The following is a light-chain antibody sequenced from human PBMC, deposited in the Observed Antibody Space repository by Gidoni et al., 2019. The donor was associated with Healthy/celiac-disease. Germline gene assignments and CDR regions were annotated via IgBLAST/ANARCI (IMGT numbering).Light chain of an antibody. CDR3: QQDSSYPLT. CDR1: QGISSW. CDR2: AAS. J-gene: IGKJ4*01. V-gene: IGKV1-12*01. Sequence: IRRPQSPSPVSPSVGDRVPITCRASQGISSWLAWYQQKPGKAPKLLIYAASSLQSGVPSRFSGSGSGTEFTLTISSLQPDDFATYYCQQDSSYPLTFGGGTKVEIK.